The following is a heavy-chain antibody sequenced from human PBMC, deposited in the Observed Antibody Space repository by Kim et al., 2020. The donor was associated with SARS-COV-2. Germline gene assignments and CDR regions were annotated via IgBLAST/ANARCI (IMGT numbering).Heavy chain of an antibody. J-gene: IGHJ6*02. CDR3: ARGSGVTMVRGPRGTYYGMDV. CDR2: ISYDGSNK. D-gene: IGHD3-10*01. CDR1: GFTFSSYA. Sequence: GGSLRLSCAASGFTFSSYAMHWVRQAPGKGLEWVAVISYDGSNKYYADSVKGRFTISRDNSKNTLYLQMNSLRAEDTAVYYCARGSGVTMVRGPRGTYYGMDVWGQGTTVTVSS. V-gene: IGHV3-30*04.